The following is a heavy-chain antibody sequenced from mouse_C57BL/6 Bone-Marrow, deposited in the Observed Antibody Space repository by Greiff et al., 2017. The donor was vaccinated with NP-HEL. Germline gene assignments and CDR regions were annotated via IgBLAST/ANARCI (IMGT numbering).Heavy chain of an antibody. Sequence: EVKLMESGPVLVKPGASVKMSCKASGYTFTDYYMNWVKQSHGKSLEWIGVINPYNGGTSYNQKFKGKATLTVDKSSSTAYMELNSLTSEDSAVYNCANSISTVVDYAMDYWGQGTSVTASS. J-gene: IGHJ4*01. V-gene: IGHV1-19*01. CDR1: GYTFTDYY. CDR3: ANSISTVVDYAMDY. D-gene: IGHD1-1*01. CDR2: INPYNGGT.